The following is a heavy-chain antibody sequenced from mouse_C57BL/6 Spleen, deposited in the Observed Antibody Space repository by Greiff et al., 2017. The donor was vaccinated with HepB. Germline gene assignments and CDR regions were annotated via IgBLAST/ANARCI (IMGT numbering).Heavy chain of an antibody. CDR1: GYTFTSYT. Sequence: QVQLQQSGAELARPGASVKMSCKASGYTFTSYTMHWVKQRPGQGLEWIGYINPSSGYTKYNQKFKDKATLTADTSASTAYMQLSSLTSEDSAVYYCASGYGFAMDYWGQGTSVTVSS. CDR2: INPSSGYT. J-gene: IGHJ4*01. CDR3: ASGYGFAMDY. V-gene: IGHV1-4*01. D-gene: IGHD2-2*01.